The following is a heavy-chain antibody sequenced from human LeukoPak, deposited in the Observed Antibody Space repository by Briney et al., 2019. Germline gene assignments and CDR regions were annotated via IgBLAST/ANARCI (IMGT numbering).Heavy chain of an antibody. CDR2: INPNGGGT. Sequence: ASVKVSCKASGYTFTSYDINWVRQATGQGLEWMGWINPNGGGTNYAQKFQGRVTMTRDTSISTAYMELSRLRSDDTAVYYCARAQQLVPGLNYYYYGMDVWGQGTTVTVSS. CDR3: ARAQQLVPGLNYYYYGMDV. J-gene: IGHJ6*02. CDR1: GYTFTSYD. V-gene: IGHV1-2*02. D-gene: IGHD6-13*01.